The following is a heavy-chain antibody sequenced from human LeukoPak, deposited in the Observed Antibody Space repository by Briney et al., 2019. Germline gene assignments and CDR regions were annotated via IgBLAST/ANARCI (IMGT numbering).Heavy chain of an antibody. CDR2: ISGSGGST. D-gene: IGHD3-3*01. CDR1: GFTFSSDA. J-gene: IGHJ4*02. Sequence: GGSLRLSCAASGFTFSSDAMSWVRQAPGKGLEWVSAISGSGGSTYYADSVKGRFTISRDNSKNTLYLQMNSLRAEDTAVYYCAKAREIFGVVTPFDYWGQGTLVTVSS. V-gene: IGHV3-23*01. CDR3: AKAREIFGVVTPFDY.